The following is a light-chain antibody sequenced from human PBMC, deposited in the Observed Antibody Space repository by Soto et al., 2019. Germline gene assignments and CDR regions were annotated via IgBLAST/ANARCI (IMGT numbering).Light chain of an antibody. J-gene: IGKJ2*01. Sequence: EIVMTQSPATLSVSPGERATLSCRASQSVSSNLAWYQHKPGQAPRLLIYGASTRATGIPARFSGSGSGTEFTLTISSPQSEDFAVYYCQQYNNWLLYTFGQGTKLEIK. CDR2: GAS. CDR3: QQYNNWLLYT. CDR1: QSVSSN. V-gene: IGKV3-15*01.